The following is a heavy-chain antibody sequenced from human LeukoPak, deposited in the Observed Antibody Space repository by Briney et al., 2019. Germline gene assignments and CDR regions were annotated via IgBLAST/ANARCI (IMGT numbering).Heavy chain of an antibody. CDR1: GGSISSSGYY. CDR2: IYYSGST. CDR3: ARHVPPGIAAAGSLDY. Sequence: SETLSLTCTVSGGSISSSGYYWSWIRQPPGKGLEWIGSIYYSGSTYYNPSLKSRVTISVDTSKNQFSLKLSSVTAADTAVYYCARHVPPGIAAAGSLDYWGQGTLVTVSS. D-gene: IGHD6-13*01. V-gene: IGHV4-39*01. J-gene: IGHJ4*02.